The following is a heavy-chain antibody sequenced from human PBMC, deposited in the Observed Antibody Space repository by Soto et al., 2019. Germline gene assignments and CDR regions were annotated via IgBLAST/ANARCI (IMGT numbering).Heavy chain of an antibody. Sequence: QVQLVESGGGVVQPGRSLRLSCAASGFNLSSYGMHWVRQAPGMGLEWVAVIWYDGSNKYYADSMKGRFTISRDNTKYTVYLQINSLRVEDTALYYCARDLYGSGIFTPYFFDYWGQGALVTVSS. CDR2: IWYDGSNK. CDR1: GFNLSSYG. V-gene: IGHV3-33*01. CDR3: ARDLYGSGIFTPYFFDY. D-gene: IGHD3-10*01. J-gene: IGHJ4*02.